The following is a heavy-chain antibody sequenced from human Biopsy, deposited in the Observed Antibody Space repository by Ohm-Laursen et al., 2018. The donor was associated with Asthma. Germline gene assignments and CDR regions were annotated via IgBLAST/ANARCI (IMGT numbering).Heavy chain of an antibody. CDR3: ARGSKIGRPRLVLNWVRTDYYYSLDV. Sequence: GASVKVSCKASGYTFINNDINWVRQAAGQGLEWMGWMNPNSGNTGYAQKFHGRVTMTRDTSINTVYMGLSSLRSDDTAVYYCARGSKIGRPRLVLNWVRTDYYYSLDVWGQGTTVTVSS. J-gene: IGHJ6*02. D-gene: IGHD3-10*01. CDR2: MNPNSGNT. CDR1: GYTFINND. V-gene: IGHV1-8*01.